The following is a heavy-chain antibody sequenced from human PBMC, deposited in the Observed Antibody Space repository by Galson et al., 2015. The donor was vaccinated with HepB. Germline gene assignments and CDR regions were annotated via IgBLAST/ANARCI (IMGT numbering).Heavy chain of an antibody. CDR3: ARETSRIVFHAFDI. D-gene: IGHD2-21*01. J-gene: IGHJ3*02. V-gene: IGHV3-33*01. CDR2: IQHVGSPI. CDR1: GLTFRRSG. Sequence: SLRLSCAASGLTFRRSGMHWVRQAPGKGLEWLAVIQHVGSPIRYADSVKGRFTVSRDNSKNTLYLEMSNLRAEDTAVYYCARETSRIVFHAFDIWGQGTMVTVSS.